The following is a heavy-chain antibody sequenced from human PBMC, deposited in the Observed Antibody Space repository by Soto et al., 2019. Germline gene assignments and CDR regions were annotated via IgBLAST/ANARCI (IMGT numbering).Heavy chain of an antibody. CDR2: ISYDGRNK. Sequence: QPQLEESGGGVVQPGRSLRLSCAASGFTFSNYGMHWVRQAAGKGLEWVASISYDGRNKYYIESVKGRFTISRDNSKNTLDLQMNSLRVDDTAVYYCAKGPYYYDSSGTYYRSDPIPDSWGQGTLVTVSS. J-gene: IGHJ5*01. CDR3: AKGPYYYDSSGTYYRSDPIPDS. V-gene: IGHV3-30*18. D-gene: IGHD3-22*01. CDR1: GFTFSNYG.